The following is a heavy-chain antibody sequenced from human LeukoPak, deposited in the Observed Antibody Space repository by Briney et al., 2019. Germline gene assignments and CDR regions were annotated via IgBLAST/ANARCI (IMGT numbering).Heavy chain of an antibody. V-gene: IGHV1-18*01. CDR2: ISAYNGNT. CDR3: ARDGAAAGIWYFDV. CDR1: GYTFTSYG. J-gene: IGHJ2*01. D-gene: IGHD6-13*01. Sequence: ASVKVSCKASGYTFTSYGISWVRQAPGQGLEWMGWISAYNGNTNYAQKLQGRVTMTTDTSTSTAYMELRSLRSEDTAVYYCARDGAAAGIWYFDVWGRGTLVTVSS.